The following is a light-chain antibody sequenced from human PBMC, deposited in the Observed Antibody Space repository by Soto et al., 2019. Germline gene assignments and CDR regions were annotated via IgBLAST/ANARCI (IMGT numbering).Light chain of an antibody. Sequence: EIIMTQSPATLSVAPGEGATLSCRASRSVGSKLAWYQQKPGQAPRLLIFGVSKRANGVPARFSGSGSGTDFSLTISSLEFEDFAVYYCQQYSDWPPEYTFGLGTKVEIK. CDR2: GVS. CDR1: RSVGSK. CDR3: QQYSDWPPEYT. J-gene: IGKJ2*01. V-gene: IGKV3-15*01.